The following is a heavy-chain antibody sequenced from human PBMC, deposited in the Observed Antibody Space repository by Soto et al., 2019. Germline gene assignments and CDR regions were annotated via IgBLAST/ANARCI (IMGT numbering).Heavy chain of an antibody. Sequence: GWSLRLSCAASGFTFSSYGMHWVRQAPGKGLEWVAVISYDGSNKYYADSVKGRFTISRDNSKNTLYLQMNSLRAEDTAVYYCVKEFSFSYSVSVLHDWGQGTLVTVSA. CDR1: GFTFSSYG. V-gene: IGHV3-30*18. J-gene: IGHJ4*02. D-gene: IGHD3-10*02. CDR3: VKEFSFSYSVSVLHD. CDR2: ISYDGSNK.